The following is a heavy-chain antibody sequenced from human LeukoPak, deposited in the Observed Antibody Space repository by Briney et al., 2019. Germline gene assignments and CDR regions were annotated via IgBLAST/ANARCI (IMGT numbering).Heavy chain of an antibody. CDR1: GFTFNSYT. Sequence: SGGSLRLSCAASGFTFNSYTLHWVRQAPGKGLEWVAILSNDGNKEYYADSVKGRFTISRDNSKNTLYLQMNSLRAEDTAVYYCAKDKVPLLSRGAFDIWGQGTMVTVSS. CDR3: AKDKVPLLSRGAFDI. V-gene: IGHV3-30-3*01. J-gene: IGHJ3*02. CDR2: LSNDGNKE. D-gene: IGHD2-2*01.